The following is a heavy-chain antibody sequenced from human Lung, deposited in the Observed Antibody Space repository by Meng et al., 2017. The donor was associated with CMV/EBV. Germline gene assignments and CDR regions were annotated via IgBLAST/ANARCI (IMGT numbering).Heavy chain of an antibody. V-gene: IGHV1-69*04. CDR2: NIHKRGRA. D-gene: IGHD5-18*01. CDR3: ARDGEGDKAMDK. Sequence: KSAGASFRGGWISWVSQEQGEGLEGRGRNIHKRGRANYAQKLKSRVTITADKSKSTAYMKLRSVRSEDTAVYYCARDGEGDKAMDKWGQGTLVTVSS. CDR1: GASFRGGW. J-gene: IGHJ4*02.